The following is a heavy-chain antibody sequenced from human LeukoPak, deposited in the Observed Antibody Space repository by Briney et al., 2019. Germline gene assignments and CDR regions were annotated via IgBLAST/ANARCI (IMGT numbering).Heavy chain of an antibody. Sequence: PSETLSLTCTVSGGSISSYCWSWIRQPPGKGLELIGYIYYRGSTNYNPSLKSRVTISVDTSKNQFSLKLTSVTAADTAVYYCASSATNNWLDYWGQGTLVTVSS. J-gene: IGHJ5*01. CDR1: GGSISSYC. CDR2: IYYRGST. V-gene: IGHV4-59*01. D-gene: IGHD6-25*01. CDR3: ASSATNNWLDY.